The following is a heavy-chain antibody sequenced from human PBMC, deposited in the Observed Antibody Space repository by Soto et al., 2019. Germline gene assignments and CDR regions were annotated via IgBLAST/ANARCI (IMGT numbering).Heavy chain of an antibody. D-gene: IGHD5-12*01. CDR2: INADNGNT. V-gene: IGHV1-18*01. Sequence: VSVKVSCKASGYTFTSYCRSCARQAPGQRLEWMGWINADNGNTNYSQKLQGRVTITTDTSASTAYMELSSLRSEDTAVYYCARGGSGYDWFGYWGQGTLVTVSS. CDR1: GYTFTSYC. J-gene: IGHJ4*02. CDR3: ARGGSGYDWFGY.